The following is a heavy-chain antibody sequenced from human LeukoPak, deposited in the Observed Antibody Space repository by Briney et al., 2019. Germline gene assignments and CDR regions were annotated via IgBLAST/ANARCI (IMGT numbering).Heavy chain of an antibody. Sequence: GGSLTLSCAASGFTFSSYAMSWVRQAPGEGLEWVSAIRGSGGSTYYADSVKGRFTISRDNSKNTLYLQMNSLRAEDTAVYYCGSTIFGVVIPFDYWGQGTLVTVSS. CDR2: IRGSGGST. D-gene: IGHD3-3*01. J-gene: IGHJ4*02. CDR3: GSTIFGVVIPFDY. CDR1: GFTFSSYA. V-gene: IGHV3-23*01.